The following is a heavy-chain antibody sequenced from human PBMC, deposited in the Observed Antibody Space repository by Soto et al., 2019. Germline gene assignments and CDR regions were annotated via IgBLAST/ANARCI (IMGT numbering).Heavy chain of an antibody. CDR3: AREGYCSGGSCYDGGYYYGMDV. J-gene: IGHJ6*04. V-gene: IGHV4-30-2*01. Sequence: PSETLSLTCAGSGGSISSGGYSWSWIRQPPGKGLEWIGYIYHSGSTYYNPSLKSRVTISVDRSKNQFSLKLSSVTAADTAVYYCAREGYCSGGSCYDGGYYYGMDVWGKGTTVTVSS. CDR2: IYHSGST. D-gene: IGHD2-15*01. CDR1: GGSISSGGYS.